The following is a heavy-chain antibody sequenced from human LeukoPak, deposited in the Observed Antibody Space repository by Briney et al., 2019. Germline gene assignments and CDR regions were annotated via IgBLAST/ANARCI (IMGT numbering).Heavy chain of an antibody. CDR2: IIPIFGTA. CDR3: ARGTYYYDSSGYYYWFDP. J-gene: IGHJ5*02. D-gene: IGHD3-22*01. CDR1: GGTFSSYA. V-gene: IGHV1-69*05. Sequence: SVKVSCKASGGTFSSYAISWVRQAPGQGLEWMGRIIPIFGTANCAQKFQGRVTITTDESTSTAYMELSSLRSEDTAVYYCARGTYYYDSSGYYYWFDPWGQGTLVTVSS.